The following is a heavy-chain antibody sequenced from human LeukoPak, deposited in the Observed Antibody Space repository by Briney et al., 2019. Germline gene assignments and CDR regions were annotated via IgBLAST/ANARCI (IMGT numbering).Heavy chain of an antibody. J-gene: IGHJ4*02. CDR3: VRSGYSGYLDY. CDR2: ISSNGGST. D-gene: IGHD5-12*01. V-gene: IGHV3-64D*06. CDR1: GFTFSNYA. Sequence: PGGSLRLSCSASGFTFSNYAMHWVRQAPGKGLEYVSAISSNGGSTYYADSVKGRFTISRDNSKNTLYLQMSSLRAEDTAVYYCVRSGYSGYLDYWGQGTLVTVSS.